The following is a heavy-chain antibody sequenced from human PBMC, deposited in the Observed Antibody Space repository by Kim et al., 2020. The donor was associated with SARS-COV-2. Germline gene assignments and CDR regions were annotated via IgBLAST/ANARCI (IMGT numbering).Heavy chain of an antibody. CDR3: ARAPVYCGGDCYYSDY. CDR1: GFTFSSYS. CDR2: ISSSSSYI. Sequence: GGSLRLSCAASGFTFSSYSMNWVRQAPGKGLEWVSSISSSSSYIYYADSVKGRFTISRDNAKNSLYLQMNSLRAEDTAVYYCARAPVYCGGDCYYSDYWGQGTLVTVSS. D-gene: IGHD2-21*01. V-gene: IGHV3-21*01. J-gene: IGHJ4*02.